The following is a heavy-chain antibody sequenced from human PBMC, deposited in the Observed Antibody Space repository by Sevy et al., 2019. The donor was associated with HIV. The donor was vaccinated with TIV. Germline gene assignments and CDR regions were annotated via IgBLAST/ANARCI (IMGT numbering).Heavy chain of an antibody. D-gene: IGHD3-10*01. V-gene: IGHV3-48*02. CDR1: GFTFPGYS. Sequence: GGSLRLSCKASGFTFPGYSMNWVRQAPGKGLEWLAYISSVSNNIYYADSVKGRFTISRDDAKNSLSLQMKSLRDEDTALYYCVRRGVVAYNDYFDFWGQGTLVTVSS. CDR2: ISSVSNNI. CDR3: VRRGVVAYNDYFDF. J-gene: IGHJ4*02.